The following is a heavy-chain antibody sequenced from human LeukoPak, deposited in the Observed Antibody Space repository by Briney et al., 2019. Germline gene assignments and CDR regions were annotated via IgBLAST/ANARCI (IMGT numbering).Heavy chain of an antibody. J-gene: IGHJ3*02. CDR2: ISSSSSYI. CDR3: ARAQRGVIDAFDI. Sequence: PGGSLRLSCAASGFTFSTYSMNWVRQAPGKGLEWVSSISSSSSYIYYADSVKGRFTISRDNAKNSLYLQMNSLRAEDTAVYYCARAQRGVIDAFDIWGQGTMVTVSS. D-gene: IGHD3-10*01. V-gene: IGHV3-21*01. CDR1: GFTFSTYS.